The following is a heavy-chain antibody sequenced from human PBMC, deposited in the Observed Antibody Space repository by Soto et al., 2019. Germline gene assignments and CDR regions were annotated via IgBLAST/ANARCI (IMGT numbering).Heavy chain of an antibody. Sequence: QVQLVQSGAEVKKPGASVKVSCKTSGYTFTSYHISWVRQAPGQGLEWMGWISAYNTNTNYAQKFQGRVTMTTDTLTSRGYMELRRLISEDTSVYYCARDTPPADYWGQGTLVTVSS. CDR3: ARDTPPADY. J-gene: IGHJ4*02. CDR2: ISAYNTNT. V-gene: IGHV1-18*01. CDR1: GYTFTSYH.